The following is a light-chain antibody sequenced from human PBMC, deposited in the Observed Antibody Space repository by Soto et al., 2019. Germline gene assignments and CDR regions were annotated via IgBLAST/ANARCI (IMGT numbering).Light chain of an antibody. Sequence: ETLVAQAPAPLSVSPGERVTLSCRASQNIRSDLAWYQQKPGQAPRLLMYGASIRATGIPARFSGSGSGTDFTLTISSLEPEDFAVYYCQQRSNWPLTFGGGTKVDIK. V-gene: IGKV3-11*01. CDR2: GAS. J-gene: IGKJ4*01. CDR1: QNIRSD. CDR3: QQRSNWPLT.